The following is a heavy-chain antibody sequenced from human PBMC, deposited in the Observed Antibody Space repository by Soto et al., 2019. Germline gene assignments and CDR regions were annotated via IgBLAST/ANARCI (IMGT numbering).Heavy chain of an antibody. J-gene: IGHJ6*02. D-gene: IGHD2-2*01. V-gene: IGHV1-58*01. CDR3: AADTSYYYYYGMDV. CDR1: GFTFTSSA. Sequence: SVKVSCKASGFTFTSSAVQWVRQARGQRLEWIGWIVVGSGNTNYAQKFQERVTITRDMSTSTAYMELSSLRSEDTAVYYCAADTSYYYYYGMDVWGQGTTVTVSS. CDR2: IVVGSGNT.